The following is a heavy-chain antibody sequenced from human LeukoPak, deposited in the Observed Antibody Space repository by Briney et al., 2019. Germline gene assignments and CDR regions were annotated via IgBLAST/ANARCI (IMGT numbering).Heavy chain of an antibody. D-gene: IGHD1-7*01. Sequence: GGSLRLSCAASGFTFSSYSMNWVRQAPGKGLEWVSYISSSSSTIYYADSVKGRFTISRDNAKNSLYLQMNSLRAEDTAVYYCARRGNYDYWGQGTLVTVSS. CDR2: ISSSSSTI. J-gene: IGHJ4*02. V-gene: IGHV3-48*01. CDR1: GFTFSSYS. CDR3: ARRGNYDY.